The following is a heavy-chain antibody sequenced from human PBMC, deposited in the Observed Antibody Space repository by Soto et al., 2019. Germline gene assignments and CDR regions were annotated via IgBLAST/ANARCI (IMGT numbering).Heavy chain of an antibody. J-gene: IGHJ4*01. D-gene: IGHD6-13*01. CDR2: IYASGTT. CDR3: ARDTFGSTRSGFDS. CDR1: GGSISSYY. V-gene: IGHV4-4*07. Sequence: PSETLSLTCTVSGGSISSYYWSWIRQPAGKGLEWIGRIYASGTTDYSPSLKSRVTMSVDTSKNQFSLNLNSVTGADTAVYYCARDTFGSTRSGFDSWGQGTLVTVSS.